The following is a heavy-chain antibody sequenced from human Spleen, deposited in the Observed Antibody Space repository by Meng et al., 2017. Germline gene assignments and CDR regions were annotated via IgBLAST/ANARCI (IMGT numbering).Heavy chain of an antibody. CDR1: GYTFSSYV. Sequence: QVQLVQSGAKVKKPGASVRASCKTSGYTFSSYVMHWVRQAPGQRLEGMGWSNAGNGNKKYSQKFQGRVTITRDTSASTVDMELSSLRSEDTAVYYCARGGGDFGVVMNDYWGQGTLVTVSS. CDR3: ARGGGDFGVVMNDY. CDR2: SNAGNGNK. D-gene: IGHD3-3*01. J-gene: IGHJ4*02. V-gene: IGHV1-3*01.